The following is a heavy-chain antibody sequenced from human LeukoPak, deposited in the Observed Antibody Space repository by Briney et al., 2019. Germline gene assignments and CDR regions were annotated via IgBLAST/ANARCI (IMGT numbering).Heavy chain of an antibody. D-gene: IGHD6-13*01. Sequence: PSETLSLTCAVYGGSFSGYYWSWIRQPPGKGLEWLGEINHSGSTNYNPSLKSRVTISVDTSKNQFSLKLSSVTAADTAVYYCARGTRSSWEHENDAFDMWGEGTMVTVS. CDR3: ARGTRSSWEHENDAFDM. CDR1: GGSFSGYY. J-gene: IGHJ3*02. CDR2: INHSGST. V-gene: IGHV4-34*01.